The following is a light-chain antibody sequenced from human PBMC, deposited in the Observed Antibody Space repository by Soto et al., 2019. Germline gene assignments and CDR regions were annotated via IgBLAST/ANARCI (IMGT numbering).Light chain of an antibody. Sequence: EIVLTQSPCTLSLSPGERATLSCRASQSVSSNNLAWYQQRPGQAPRVVIYGASTRATGIPERFSGSGSGTDFTLTISRLEPEDFAVYYCQQYGSSPFTFGPGTKVDIK. V-gene: IGKV3-20*01. CDR2: GAS. CDR3: QQYGSSPFT. J-gene: IGKJ3*01. CDR1: QSVSSNN.